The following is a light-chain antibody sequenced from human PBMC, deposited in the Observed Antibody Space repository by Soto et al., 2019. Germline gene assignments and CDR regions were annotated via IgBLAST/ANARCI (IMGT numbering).Light chain of an antibody. V-gene: IGKV1D-12*01. J-gene: IGKJ5*01. CDR2: AAS. CDR1: QTISSW. CDR3: QQANTFPLT. Sequence: DIQMTQCPSPLPGCVGDRVTITCGASQTISSWLAWYQQKPGKAPKLLIYAASSLQSGVPSRFSGSGSGTHFTLTISSLQPEDFETYYCQQANTFPLTVGQGTRLEIK.